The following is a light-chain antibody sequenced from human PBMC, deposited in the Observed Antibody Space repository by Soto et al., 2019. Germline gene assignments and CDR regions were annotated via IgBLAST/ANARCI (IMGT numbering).Light chain of an antibody. V-gene: IGKV1-5*01. CDR2: DTS. Sequence: DIQMTQSPSTLSASVGDRVTITCRASQSVGGYLAWYHQKPGKAPKLLIYDTSHLESGVPSRFSGSGSGTEFILTISSLQADDFATYYCQQYNTNSPWTFGQGTQVEIK. CDR3: QQYNTNSPWT. CDR1: QSVGGY. J-gene: IGKJ1*01.